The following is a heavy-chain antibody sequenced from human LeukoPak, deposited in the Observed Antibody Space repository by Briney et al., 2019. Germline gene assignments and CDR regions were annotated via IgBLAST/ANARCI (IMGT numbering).Heavy chain of an antibody. CDR1: GFPFSSYW. V-gene: IGHV3-7*04. D-gene: IGHD5-24*01. CDR3: TRVGYIDEGIDY. J-gene: IGHJ4*02. CDR2: IKQDGSKK. Sequence: GGSLRLSCVASGFPFSSYWMTWVRQAPGKGLECMANIKQDGSKKSYVDSVKGRFTISRDNAKNSLYLQMNSLRAEDTAIYYCTRVGYIDEGIDYWGQGTLVTVSS.